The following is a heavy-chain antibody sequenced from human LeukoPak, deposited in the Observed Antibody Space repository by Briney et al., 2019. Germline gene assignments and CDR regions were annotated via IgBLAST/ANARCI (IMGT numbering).Heavy chain of an antibody. V-gene: IGHV3-21*01. CDR1: GFTFSSYS. Sequence: GGSLRLSCAASGFTFSSYSMNWVRQAPGKGLESVSSISSSSSYIYYADSVKGRFTISRDNAKNSLYLQMNSLRAEDTAVYYCARDPGAYGDYVFRYFYYYGMDVWGQGTTVTVSS. CDR3: ARDPGAYGDYVFRYFYYYGMDV. CDR2: ISSSSSYI. J-gene: IGHJ6*02. D-gene: IGHD4-17*01.